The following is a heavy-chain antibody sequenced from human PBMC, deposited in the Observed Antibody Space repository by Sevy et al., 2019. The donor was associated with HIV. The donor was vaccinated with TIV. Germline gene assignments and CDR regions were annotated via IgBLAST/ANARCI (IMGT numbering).Heavy chain of an antibody. CDR2: INESGIT. J-gene: IGHJ5*02. CDR3: ARSPPVIVVPGAPSWFDP. CDR1: DGSFSGYY. D-gene: IGHD2-2*01. V-gene: IGHV4-34*01. Sequence: SESLSLTCAVHDGSFSGYYWNWIRQLPGKGLEWLGEINESGITYYNPSLKSRVTISVDTSKKQCSLKLNSVTAVDSAVYFCARSPPVIVVPGAPSWFDPWGQGTLVTVSS.